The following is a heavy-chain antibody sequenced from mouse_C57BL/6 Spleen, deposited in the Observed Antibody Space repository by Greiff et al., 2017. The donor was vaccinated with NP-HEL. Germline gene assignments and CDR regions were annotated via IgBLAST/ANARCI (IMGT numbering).Heavy chain of an antibody. CDR1: GFTFSDYY. CDR2: ISNGGGST. CDR3: ARQGYDLYYAMDY. Sequence: EVKLVESGGGLVQPGGSLKLSCAASGFTFSDYYMYWVRQTPEKRLEWVAYISNGGGSTYYPDTVKGRFTISRDNAKNTLYLQMSRLKSEDTAMYYCARQGYDLYYAMDYWGQGASVTVSS. D-gene: IGHD2-3*01. J-gene: IGHJ4*01. V-gene: IGHV5-12*01.